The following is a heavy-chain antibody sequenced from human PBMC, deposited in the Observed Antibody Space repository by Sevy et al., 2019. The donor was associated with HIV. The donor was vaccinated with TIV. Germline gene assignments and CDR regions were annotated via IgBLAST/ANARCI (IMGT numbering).Heavy chain of an antibody. Sequence: GESLKISCKGSGYSFTSYWIGWVRQMPGKGLEWMGIIYPGDSDTRYSPSFQGQVTISADKSISTAYLQCGSLKASDTTMYYCARETSLYDSSGYSRLAGYFDYWGQGTLVTVSS. J-gene: IGHJ4*02. V-gene: IGHV5-51*01. CDR2: IYPGDSDT. CDR3: ARETSLYDSSGYSRLAGYFDY. D-gene: IGHD3-22*01. CDR1: GYSFTSYW.